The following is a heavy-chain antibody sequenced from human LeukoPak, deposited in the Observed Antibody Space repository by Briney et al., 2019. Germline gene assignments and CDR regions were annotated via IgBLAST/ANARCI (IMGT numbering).Heavy chain of an antibody. CDR1: GYTFTGYY. CDR3: ARDPRIAVAGKYFDY. Sequence: ASVKVSCKASGYTFTGYYMHWVRQAPGQGLEWMGRINPNSGGTNYAQRFQGRVTMTRDTSISTAYMELSRLRSDDTAVYYCARDPRIAVAGKYFDYWGQGTLVTVSS. V-gene: IGHV1-2*06. CDR2: INPNSGGT. D-gene: IGHD6-19*01. J-gene: IGHJ4*02.